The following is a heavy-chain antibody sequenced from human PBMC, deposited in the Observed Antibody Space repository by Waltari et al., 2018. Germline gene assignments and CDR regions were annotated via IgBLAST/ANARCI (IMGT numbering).Heavy chain of an antibody. CDR2: IIPIFGTA. D-gene: IGHD2-15*01. CDR1: GGTFSSYA. J-gene: IGHJ5*02. V-gene: IGHV1-69*15. Sequence: QVQLVQSGAEVKKPGSSVKVSCKASGGTFSSYAISWVRQAPGQGLEWMGRIIPIFGTANYAQKFQGRVTITADESTSTAYMELSSLRSEDTAVYYCAREHCSGGSCYPNWFDPWGQGTLVTVSS. CDR3: AREHCSGGSCYPNWFDP.